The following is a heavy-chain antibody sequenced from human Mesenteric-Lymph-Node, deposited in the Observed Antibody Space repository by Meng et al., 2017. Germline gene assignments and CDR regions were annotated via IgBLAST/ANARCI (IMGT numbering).Heavy chain of an antibody. D-gene: IGHD3-16*02. CDR1: GYTFTSYA. CDR3: ARAGLATFGGVIVRYFDY. J-gene: IGHJ4*02. CDR2: ISAYNGNT. V-gene: IGHV1-18*01. Sequence: ASVKVSCKASGYTFTSYAMHWVRQAPGQRLEWMGWISAYNGNTNYAQKLQGRVTMTTDTSTSTAYMELRSLRSDDTAVYYCARAGLATFGGVIVRYFDYWGQGTLVTVSS.